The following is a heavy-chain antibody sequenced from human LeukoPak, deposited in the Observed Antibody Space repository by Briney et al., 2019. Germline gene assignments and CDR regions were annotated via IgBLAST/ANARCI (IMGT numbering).Heavy chain of an antibody. CDR1: GGSISSYY. V-gene: IGHV4-4*07. Sequence: SETLSLTCTVSGGSISSYYWSWIRQPAGKGLEWIGRIYTSGSTNYNPSLKSRVTMSVDTSKNQFSLKLSSVTAADTAVYYCAREGTTVVTRVFDHWGQGTLVTVSS. CDR2: IYTSGST. D-gene: IGHD4-23*01. J-gene: IGHJ4*02. CDR3: AREGTTVVTRVFDH.